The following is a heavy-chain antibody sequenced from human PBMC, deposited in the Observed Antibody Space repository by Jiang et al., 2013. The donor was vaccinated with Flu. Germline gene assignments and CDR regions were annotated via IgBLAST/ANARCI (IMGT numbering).Heavy chain of an antibody. J-gene: IGHJ5*02. CDR2: IYWDDDK. CDR3: AHRLDEELLLRGWFDP. V-gene: IGHV2-5*02. CDR1: GFSLSTSGVG. D-gene: IGHD2-2*01. Sequence: KPTQTLTLTCTFSGFSLSTSGVGVGWIRQPPGKALEWLALIYWDDDKRYSPSLKSRLTITKDTSKNQVVLTMTNMDPVDTATYYCAHRLDEELLLRGWFDPWGQGTLVTVSS.